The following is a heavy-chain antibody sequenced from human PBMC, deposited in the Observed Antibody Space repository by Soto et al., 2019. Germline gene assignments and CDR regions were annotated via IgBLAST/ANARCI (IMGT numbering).Heavy chain of an antibody. Sequence: ASETQSLTCTVSGGHIRSGGYYWSWIRQHPGKGLEWIGYIYYSGSTYYNPSLKSRVTISVDTSKNQFSLKLSSVTAADTAVYYCARSRPRNYFDYWGQGTLVTVSS. V-gene: IGHV4-31*03. CDR2: IYYSGST. CDR1: GGHIRSGGYY. CDR3: ARSRPRNYFDY. J-gene: IGHJ4*02. D-gene: IGHD6-6*01.